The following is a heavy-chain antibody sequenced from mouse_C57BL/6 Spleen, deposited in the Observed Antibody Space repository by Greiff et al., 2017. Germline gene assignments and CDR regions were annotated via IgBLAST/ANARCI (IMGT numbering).Heavy chain of an antibody. CDR1: GFSLTSYA. CDR2: IWTGGGT. J-gene: IGHJ4*01. Sequence: VKLVESGPGLVAPSQSLSITCTVSGFSLTSYAISWVRQPPGKGLEWLGVIWTGGGTTYNSALKSRLSSSKDNSKSQVFLKMHSLQTDDTARYYCARMNYYGSSYAYAMDYWGQGTSVTVAS. D-gene: IGHD1-1*01. V-gene: IGHV2-9-1*01. CDR3: ARMNYYGSSYAYAMDY.